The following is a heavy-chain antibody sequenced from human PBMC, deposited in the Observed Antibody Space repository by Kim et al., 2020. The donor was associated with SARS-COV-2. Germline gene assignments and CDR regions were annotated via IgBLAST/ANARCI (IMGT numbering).Heavy chain of an antibody. CDR2: ISSSGSTI. V-gene: IGHV3-48*03. Sequence: GGSLRLSCAASGFTFSSYEMNWVRQAPGKGLEWISYISSSGSTIFYADSVKGRFTISRDNAKKSLYLQVNSLRAEDTAVYYCAREERITMIVVVITSAFDIWGRGTMVTVSS. D-gene: IGHD3-22*01. CDR3: AREERITMIVVVITSAFDI. CDR1: GFTFSSYE. J-gene: IGHJ3*02.